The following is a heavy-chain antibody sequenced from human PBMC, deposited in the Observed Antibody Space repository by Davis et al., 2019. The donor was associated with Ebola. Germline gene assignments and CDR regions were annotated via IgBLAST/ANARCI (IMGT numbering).Heavy chain of an antibody. Sequence: AASVKVSCKASGYTFTGFYIHWPRQAPGQGLEWLGWINPNTGGTNLAQKFQGWVTMTTDTSTSTAYMELRSLRSDDTAVYYCARVVVAATHNWFDPWGQGTLVTVSS. D-gene: IGHD2-15*01. CDR2: INPNTGGT. J-gene: IGHJ5*02. V-gene: IGHV1-2*04. CDR3: ARVVVAATHNWFDP. CDR1: GYTFTGFY.